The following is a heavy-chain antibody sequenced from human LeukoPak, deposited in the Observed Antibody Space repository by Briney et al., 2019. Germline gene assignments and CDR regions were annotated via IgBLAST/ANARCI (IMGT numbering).Heavy chain of an antibody. D-gene: IGHD6-19*01. Sequence: ASVKVSCKASGYTFTSYDINWVRQATGQGLEWMGWTNPNSGYTGYAQKFQGRVTITRNTSIRTVYMELSSLRSEDTAVYYCARVAGSIGYWGHGTLVTVSS. J-gene: IGHJ4*01. CDR1: GYTFTSYD. CDR2: TNPNSGYT. V-gene: IGHV1-8*03. CDR3: ARVAGSIGY.